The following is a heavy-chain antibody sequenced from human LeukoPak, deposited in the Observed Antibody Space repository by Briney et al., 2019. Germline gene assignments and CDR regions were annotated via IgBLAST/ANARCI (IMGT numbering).Heavy chain of an antibody. CDR1: GGSISSGGYY. V-gene: IGHV4-31*03. CDR2: IYYSGST. CDR3: AGALTIAPAAIPYYYYGMDV. D-gene: IGHD2-2*01. J-gene: IGHJ6*02. Sequence: PSETLSLTCTVSGGSISSGGYYWSWIRQHPGKGLEWIGYIYYSGSTYYNPSLKSRVTISVDTSKNQFSLKLSSVTAADTAVYYCAGALTIAPAAIPYYYYGMDVWGQGTTVTVSS.